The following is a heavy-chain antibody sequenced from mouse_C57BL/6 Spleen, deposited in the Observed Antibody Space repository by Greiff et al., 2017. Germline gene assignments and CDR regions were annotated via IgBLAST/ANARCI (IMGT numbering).Heavy chain of an antibody. CDR1: GFTFSDYG. CDR2: ISSGSSTI. D-gene: IGHD1-1*01. Sequence: EVQLQESGGGLVKPGGSLKLSCAASGFTFSDYGMHWVRQAPEKGLEWVAYISSGSSTIYYADTVKGRFTISRDNAKNTLFLQMTSLRSEDTAMYDCARGVVATDYYAMDYWGQGTSVTVSS. J-gene: IGHJ4*01. CDR3: ARGVVATDYYAMDY. V-gene: IGHV5-17*01.